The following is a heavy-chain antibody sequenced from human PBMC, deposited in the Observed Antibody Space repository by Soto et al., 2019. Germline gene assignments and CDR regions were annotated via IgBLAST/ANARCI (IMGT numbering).Heavy chain of an antibody. CDR3: ARGPIGDAAMVTNYFDY. V-gene: IGHV3-30*03. Sequence: QVQLVESGGGVVQPGRSLRLSCAASGFTFSSYGKHWVRQAPGKGLEWVAVLSYDGNNIHYADSVKGRFTVSRDNAKNTLFLQMNRLTTEDTALYYCARGPIGDAAMVTNYFDYWGQGTLVTVSS. D-gene: IGHD5-18*01. J-gene: IGHJ4*02. CDR2: LSYDGNNI. CDR1: GFTFSSYG.